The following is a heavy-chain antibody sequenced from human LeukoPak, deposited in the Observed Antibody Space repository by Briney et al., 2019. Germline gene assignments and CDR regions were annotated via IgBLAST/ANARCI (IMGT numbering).Heavy chain of an antibody. Sequence: TGGSLRLSCAASGFTFSSYSMNWVRQAPGKGLEWVSTISGTGGTTYYADSVKGRFTISRDNSKNTLFLQFNSLRADDTAVYYCAKGRGTTVTAAANYWGQGTLVTVSS. V-gene: IGHV3-23*01. CDR2: ISGTGGTT. D-gene: IGHD4-17*01. CDR3: AKGRGTTVTAAANY. CDR1: GFTFSSYS. J-gene: IGHJ4*02.